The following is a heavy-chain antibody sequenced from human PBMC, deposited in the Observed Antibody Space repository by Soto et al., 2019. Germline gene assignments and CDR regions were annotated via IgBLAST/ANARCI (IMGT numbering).Heavy chain of an antibody. J-gene: IGHJ4*02. CDR3: ASSSHYDSSGYYSYFDY. V-gene: IGHV4-59*01. CDR2: IYYSGST. Sequence: SETLSLTCTVSGGSISSYYLSWIRQPPGKGLEWIGYIYYSGSTNYNPSLKSRVTISVDTSENQFSLKLSSVTAADTAVYYCASSSHYDSSGYYSYFDYWGQGTLVTVYS. D-gene: IGHD3-22*01. CDR1: GGSISSYY.